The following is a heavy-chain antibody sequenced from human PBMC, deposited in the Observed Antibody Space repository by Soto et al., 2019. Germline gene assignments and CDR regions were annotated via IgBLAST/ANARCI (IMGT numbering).Heavy chain of an antibody. CDR3: ARETYYYGSGNLGY. CDR2: ISSSSSYI. V-gene: IGHV3-21*01. J-gene: IGHJ4*02. CDR1: GFTFSSYS. Sequence: EVQLVESGGGLVKPGGSLRLSCAASGFTFSSYSMNWVRQAPGKGLEWVSSISSSSSYIYYAASVKGRFTISRDNAKNSLYLQMNSLRAEDTAVYYWARETYYYGSGNLGYWGQGTLVSVSS. D-gene: IGHD3-10*01.